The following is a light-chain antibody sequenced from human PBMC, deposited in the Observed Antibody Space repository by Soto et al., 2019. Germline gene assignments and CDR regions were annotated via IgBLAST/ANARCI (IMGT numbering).Light chain of an antibody. Sequence: EILMTQSPATLSVSPGERATLSCRASQSVGTNLAWYRQKPGQAPRLLIYGAYSRATGIPARFSGSGSGTEFTLTISSLQSEDFAVYYCQQYNNWPPITFGQGTRLEIK. CDR3: QQYNNWPPIT. CDR2: GAY. J-gene: IGKJ5*01. CDR1: QSVGTN. V-gene: IGKV3-15*01.